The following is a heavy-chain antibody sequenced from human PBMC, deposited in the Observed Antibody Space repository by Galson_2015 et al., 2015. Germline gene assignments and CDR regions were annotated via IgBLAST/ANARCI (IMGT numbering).Heavy chain of an antibody. J-gene: IGHJ5*02. CDR3: ARGRWGYGDYVYRTRWGYNWFDP. V-gene: IGHV4-34*01. Sequence: SETLSLTCAVYGGSFSGYYWSWIRQPPGKGLEWIGEINHSGSTNYNPSLKSRVTISVDTSKNQFSLKLSSVTAADTAVYYCARGRWGYGDYVYRTRWGYNWFDPWGQGTLVTVSS. CDR2: INHSGST. CDR1: GGSFSGYY. D-gene: IGHD4-17*01.